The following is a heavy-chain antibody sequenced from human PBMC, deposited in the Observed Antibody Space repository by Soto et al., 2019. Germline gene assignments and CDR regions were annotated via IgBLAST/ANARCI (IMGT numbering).Heavy chain of an antibody. CDR3: ARDGVEGGGSYY. CDR1: GGSISSYY. D-gene: IGHD1-26*01. V-gene: IGHV4-59*01. Sequence: SETLSLTCTVSGGSISSYYWSWIRQPPGKGLEWIGYIYYSGSTNYNPSLKSRVTISVDTSKNQFSLKLSSVTAADTAVYYCARDGVEGGGSYYWGQGTLVTVSS. CDR2: IYYSGST. J-gene: IGHJ4*02.